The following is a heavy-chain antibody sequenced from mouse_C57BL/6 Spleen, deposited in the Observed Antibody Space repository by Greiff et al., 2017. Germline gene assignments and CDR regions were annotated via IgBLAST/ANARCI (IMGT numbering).Heavy chain of an antibody. Sequence: EVQLQESEGGLVQPGSSMKLSCTASGFTFSDYYMAWVRQVPEKGLEWVANINYDGSSTYYLDSLKSRFIISRDNAKNILYLQMSSLKSEDTATYYCAREGGALYYFDYWGQGTTLTVSS. CDR1: GFTFSDYY. V-gene: IGHV5-16*01. CDR2: INYDGSST. J-gene: IGHJ2*01. D-gene: IGHD6-1*01. CDR3: AREGGALYYFDY.